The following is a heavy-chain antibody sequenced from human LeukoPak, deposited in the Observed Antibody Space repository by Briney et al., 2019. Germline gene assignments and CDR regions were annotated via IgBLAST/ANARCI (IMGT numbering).Heavy chain of an antibody. Sequence: GGSLRLSCAASGFTFSSYGMQWVRQAPGKGLEWVAVKSYDGSNKYYADSVKGRFTISRDNSKNTLHLQMNSLRAEDTAVYYCAKDGTSVATAGSHFDYWGQGTLVTVSS. CDR1: GFTFSSYG. CDR3: AKDGTSVATAGSHFDY. J-gene: IGHJ4*02. CDR2: KSYDGSNK. D-gene: IGHD6-13*01. V-gene: IGHV3-30*18.